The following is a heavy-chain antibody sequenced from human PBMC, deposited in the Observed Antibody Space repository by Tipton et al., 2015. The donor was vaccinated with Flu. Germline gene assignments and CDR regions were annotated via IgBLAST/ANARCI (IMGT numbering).Heavy chain of an antibody. CDR1: GDSVSSNSAA. CDR3: ARDSYDFWSGYYSPDNWFDP. CDR2: TYYRSKWYN. J-gene: IGHJ5*02. Sequence: GLVKPSQTLSLTCAISGDSVSSNSAAWNWIRQSPSRGLEWLGRTYYRSKWYNDYAVSVKSRITINPDTSKNQFSLQLNSVTPEDTAVYYCARDSYDFWSGYYSPDNWFDPWGQGTLVTVSS. D-gene: IGHD3-3*01. V-gene: IGHV6-1*01.